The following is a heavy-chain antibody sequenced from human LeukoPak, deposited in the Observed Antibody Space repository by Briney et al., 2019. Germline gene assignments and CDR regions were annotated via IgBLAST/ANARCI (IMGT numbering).Heavy chain of an antibody. D-gene: IGHD3-10*01. V-gene: IGHV4-59*06. CDR2: IYYSGST. CDR1: GGSISSYY. J-gene: IGHJ6*02. Sequence: SETLSLTCTVSGGSISSYYWSWIRQPPGKGLEWIGYIYYSGSTYYNPSLKSRVTISVDTSKNQFSLKLSSVTAADTAVYYCARHYYGSGSFLYYYYGMDVWGQGTTVTVSS. CDR3: ARHYYGSGSFLYYYYGMDV.